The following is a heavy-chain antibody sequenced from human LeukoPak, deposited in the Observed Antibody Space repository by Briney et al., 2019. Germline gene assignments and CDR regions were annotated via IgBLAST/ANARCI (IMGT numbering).Heavy chain of an antibody. Sequence: GESLRLSCAGSGFTFPTYGMHWVRQAQGKGLEWVAYISYDGNTGYYTDSVKGRFTISRDNSKNMLFLQMNSLRIEDTGVYYCAKDSTRDYGYYGMPESWGQGTLVTVS. CDR3: AKDSTRDYGYYGMPES. D-gene: IGHD4-17*01. V-gene: IGHV3-30*18. J-gene: IGHJ4*02. CDR2: ISYDGNTG. CDR1: GFTFPTYG.